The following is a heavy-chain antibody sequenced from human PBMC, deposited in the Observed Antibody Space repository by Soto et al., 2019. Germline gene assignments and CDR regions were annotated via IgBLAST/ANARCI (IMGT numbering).Heavy chain of an antibody. J-gene: IGHJ5*02. CDR1: GYTFTGYY. CDR2: IDPNSGGT. CDR3: ARSGVLYYDFWSGYYTGTENGWFDP. Sequence: ASVKVSCKASGYTFTGYYMHWVRQAPGQGLEWMGWIDPNSGGTNYAQKFQGRVTMTRDTSISTAYMELSRLRSDDTAVYYCARSGVLYYDFWSGYYTGTENGWFDPWGQGTLVTAPQ. V-gene: IGHV1-2*02. D-gene: IGHD3-3*01.